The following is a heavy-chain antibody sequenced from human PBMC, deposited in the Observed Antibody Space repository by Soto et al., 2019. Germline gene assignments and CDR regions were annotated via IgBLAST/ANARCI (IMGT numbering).Heavy chain of an antibody. CDR3: ARVGGITGATSVGT. J-gene: IGHJ5*02. CDR1: GGSISSGGYY. CDR2: IYYSGST. Sequence: QVQLQESGPGLVKPSQTLSLTCTVSGGSISSGGYYWRWIRQHPGKGLEWIGYIYYSGSTYYNPSLKSRVTISVDTSKNQFSLKLSSVTAADTAVYYCARVGGITGATSVGTWGQGTLVTVSS. D-gene: IGHD1-20*01. V-gene: IGHV4-31*03.